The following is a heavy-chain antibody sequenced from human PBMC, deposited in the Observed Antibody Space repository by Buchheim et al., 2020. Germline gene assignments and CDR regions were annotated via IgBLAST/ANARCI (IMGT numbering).Heavy chain of an antibody. CDR2: IGSSGSTI. CDR3: ARPTAAYYYDSSGYLY. V-gene: IGHV3-48*03. J-gene: IGHJ4*02. D-gene: IGHD3-22*01. CDR1: GFTFSSFE. Sequence: EVQLVESGGGLVQPGGSLRLSCAASGFTFSSFEMNWVRQAPGKGLEWVSRIGSSGSTIYYADSVKGRFTISRDKAKNALYLQMNSLRAEDTAVYYCARPTAAYYYDSSGYLYWGQGTL.